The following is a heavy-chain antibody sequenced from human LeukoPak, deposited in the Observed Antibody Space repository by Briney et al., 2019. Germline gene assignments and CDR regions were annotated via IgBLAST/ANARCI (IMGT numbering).Heavy chain of an antibody. V-gene: IGHV3-9*03. Sequence: GGSLRLSCAASGFTFDDYAMHWVRQPPGKGLEWVSGISWNSGSIGYADSVKGRFTISRDNATNSLYLQMNSLRAEDMALYYCARGVGDYCSGGSCYYFDSWGQGTLVTVSS. J-gene: IGHJ4*02. CDR2: ISWNSGSI. D-gene: IGHD2-15*01. CDR1: GFTFDDYA. CDR3: ARGVGDYCSGGSCYYFDS.